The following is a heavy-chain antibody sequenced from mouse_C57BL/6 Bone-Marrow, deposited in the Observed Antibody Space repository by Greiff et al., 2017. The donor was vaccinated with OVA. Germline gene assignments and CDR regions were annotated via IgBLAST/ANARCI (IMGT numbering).Heavy chain of an antibody. CDR1: GFSLTSYG. J-gene: IGHJ4*01. CDR2: IWSGGST. CDR3: ARKGRLLRYYYAMDY. V-gene: IGHV2-2*01. D-gene: IGHD2-3*01. Sequence: QVQLKESGPGLVQPSQSLSITCTVSGFSLTSYGVHWVRQSPGKGLEWLGVIWSGGSTDYNAAFISRLSISKDNSKSQVFFKMNSLQADDTAIYYCARKGRLLRYYYAMDYWGQGTSVTVSS.